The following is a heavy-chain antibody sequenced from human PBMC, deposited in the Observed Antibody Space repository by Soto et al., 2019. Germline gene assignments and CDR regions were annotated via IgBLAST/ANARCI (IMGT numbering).Heavy chain of an antibody. CDR1: GFDFSSHD. CDR3: ARDAAGINSYYIDF. V-gene: IGHV3-48*02. D-gene: IGHD3-16*01. Sequence: GGSLRLSCAASGFDFSSHDMNWVRRAPGKGLEWIAYINRRGVTHYADSVEGRFSISRDNAQNALFLQMYSLRDEDTAVYYCARDAAGINSYYIDFWGQGGLVTVSS. J-gene: IGHJ4*02. CDR2: INRRGVT.